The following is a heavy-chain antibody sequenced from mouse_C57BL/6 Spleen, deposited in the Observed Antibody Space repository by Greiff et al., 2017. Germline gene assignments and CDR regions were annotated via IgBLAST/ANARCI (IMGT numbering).Heavy chain of an antibody. J-gene: IGHJ1*03. CDR2: ISSGSSTI. Sequence: EVQGVESGGGLVKPGGSLKLSCAASGFTFSDYGMHWVRQAPEQGLEWVAYISSGSSTIYYADTVKGRFTISRDNAKNTLFLQMTSLRSEDTAMYYCAIYYGSSYGYFDVWGTGSTVTVAS. D-gene: IGHD1-1*01. CDR1: GFTFSDYG. CDR3: AIYYGSSYGYFDV. V-gene: IGHV5-17*01.